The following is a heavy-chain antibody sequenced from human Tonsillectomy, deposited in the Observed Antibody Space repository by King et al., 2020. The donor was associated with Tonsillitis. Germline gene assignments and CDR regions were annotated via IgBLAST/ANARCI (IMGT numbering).Heavy chain of an antibody. V-gene: IGHV4-34*01. CDR2: INHSGST. CDR1: GESFSGYY. D-gene: IGHD5/OR15-5a*01. Sequence: VQLQQWGAGLLRPSETLSLTCAVFGESFSGYYWSGIRQPPGKGLEWSGEINHSGSTNSNPALKSRVTISVDTSKNQFSLKRNFLTAADTAGYYCGSGMSFYYFLDVWGKGTTVTVSS. CDR3: GSGMSFYYFLDV. J-gene: IGHJ6*03.